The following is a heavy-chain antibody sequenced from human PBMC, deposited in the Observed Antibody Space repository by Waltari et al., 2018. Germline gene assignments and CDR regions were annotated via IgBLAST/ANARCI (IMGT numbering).Heavy chain of an antibody. CDR2: IWYDGTKA. Sequence: QVHLVESGGSVVQPGTSLRLSCAASGFSVSNYGMFWVRQSPGKGLEWVAIIWYDGTKANYEDSVKGRFTSSKDNSKNTLFLQMNSLRDGDTAVYFCARDLSFGSLDYGGQGTLVTVSS. V-gene: IGHV3-33*04. CDR1: GFSVSNYG. CDR3: ARDLSFGSLDY. D-gene: IGHD3-10*01. J-gene: IGHJ4*02.